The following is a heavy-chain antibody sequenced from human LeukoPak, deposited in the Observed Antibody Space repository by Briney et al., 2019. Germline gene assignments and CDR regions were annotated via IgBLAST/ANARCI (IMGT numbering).Heavy chain of an antibody. CDR2: ISWNSGSI. D-gene: IGHD6-19*01. Sequence: PGRSLRLSCAASGFTFDDYAMHWVPQAPGKGLECVSGISWNSGSIGYADSVKGRFTISRDNAKNSLYLQMNSLRAEDTALYYCAKDIPYSSGWSVYDAFDIWGQGTMVTVSS. J-gene: IGHJ3*02. CDR1: GFTFDDYA. CDR3: AKDIPYSSGWSVYDAFDI. V-gene: IGHV3-9*01.